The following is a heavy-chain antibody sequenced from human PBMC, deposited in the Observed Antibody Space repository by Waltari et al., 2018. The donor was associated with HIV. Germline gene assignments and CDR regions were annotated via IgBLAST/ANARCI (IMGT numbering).Heavy chain of an antibody. CDR3: ARDSGPYYYDSSGYASFDY. D-gene: IGHD3-22*01. V-gene: IGHV3-21*01. Sequence: EVQLVESGGGLVKPGGSLRLSCAASGFPFGRYSMNWVRQAPGKGLEWVSSISSSSYIYYADSVKGRFTISRDNAKNSLYLQMNSLRAEDTAVYYCARDSGPYYYDSSGYASFDYWGQGTLVTVSS. J-gene: IGHJ4*02. CDR1: GFPFGRYS. CDR2: ISSSSYI.